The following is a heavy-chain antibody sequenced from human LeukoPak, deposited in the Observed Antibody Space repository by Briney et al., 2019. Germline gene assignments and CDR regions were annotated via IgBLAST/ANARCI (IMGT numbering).Heavy chain of an antibody. D-gene: IGHD1-7*01. V-gene: IGHV1-24*01. CDR3: ATGAGGITGTTTPYSWYYYMDV. CDR1: GYTLTELS. J-gene: IGHJ6*03. Sequence: ASVKVSCKVSGYTLTELSMHWVRQAPGKGLEWMGGFDPEDGETIYAQKFQGRVTMTEDTSTDTAYMELSSLRSEDTAVYYCATGAGGITGTTTPYSWYYYMDVWGKGTTVTVSS. CDR2: FDPEDGET.